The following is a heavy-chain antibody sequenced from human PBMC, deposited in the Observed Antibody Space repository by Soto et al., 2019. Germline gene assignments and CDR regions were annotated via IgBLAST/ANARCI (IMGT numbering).Heavy chain of an antibody. J-gene: IGHJ4*02. CDR1: GGSISSGGYS. Sequence: QLQLQESGSGLVKPSQTLSLTCAVSGGSISSGGYSWSWIRQPPGKGLEWIGYIYHSGSTYYNPSLKSRVTISVDRSKNQFSLKLSSVTAADTAVDYCSSDLAAAGSFDYWGQGTLVTVSS. V-gene: IGHV4-30-2*01. D-gene: IGHD6-13*01. CDR2: IYHSGST. CDR3: SSDLAAAGSFDY.